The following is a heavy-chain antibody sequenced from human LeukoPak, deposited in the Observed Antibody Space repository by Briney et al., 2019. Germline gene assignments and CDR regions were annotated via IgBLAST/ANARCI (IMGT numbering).Heavy chain of an antibody. CDR3: AREGGSSSWYDY. V-gene: IGHV4-61*08. CDR2: IYYSGST. D-gene: IGHD6-13*01. Sequence: ETLSLTCTVSGGSISSGGYYWSWIRQPPGKGLEWIGYIYYSGSTNYNPSLKSRVTISLDTSKNQFSLKLRSVTAADTAVYYCAREGGSSSWYDYWGQGTLVTVSS. J-gene: IGHJ4*02. CDR1: GGSISSGGYY.